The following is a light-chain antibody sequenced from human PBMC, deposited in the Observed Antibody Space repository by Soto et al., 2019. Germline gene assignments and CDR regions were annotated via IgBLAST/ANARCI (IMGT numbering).Light chain of an antibody. J-gene: IGKJ1*01. CDR3: QQRANWWT. CDR1: QSVNTY. CDR2: GAS. V-gene: IGKV3-11*01. Sequence: EIVLTQSPATLSLSPGERATLSCRASQSVNTYLAWYQQKPGQAPRLLIYGASNRATGIPARFSGRGSGTDFTLTISSLEPEDFAVYYCQQRANWWTFGQGTKVEVK.